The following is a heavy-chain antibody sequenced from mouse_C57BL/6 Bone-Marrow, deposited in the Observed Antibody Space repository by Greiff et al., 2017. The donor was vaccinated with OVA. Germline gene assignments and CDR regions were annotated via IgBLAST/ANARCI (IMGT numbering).Heavy chain of an antibody. J-gene: IGHJ4*01. CDR3: ARGNFGSSFHAMDY. CDR2: IDPANDNT. D-gene: IGHD1-1*01. V-gene: IGHV14-3*01. CDR1: GFNIKNTY. Sequence: EVQLQQSVAELVRPGASVKLSCTASGFNIKNTYMHWVKQRPEQGLEWIGRIDPANDNTKYAPKFQGKATMTADTSSNTAYLQLSSLSSEDTAVYCCARGNFGSSFHAMDYWGQGTSVTVSS.